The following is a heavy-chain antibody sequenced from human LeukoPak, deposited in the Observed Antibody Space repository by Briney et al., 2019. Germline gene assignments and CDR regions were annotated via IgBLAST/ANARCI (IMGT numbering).Heavy chain of an antibody. V-gene: IGHV3-30*03. CDR3: AFGEFDY. Sequence: GGSLRLSCAASGFTFSSYGMHWVRQAPGKGLEWVAVISYDGSNKYYADSVKGRFTISRVNSKNTLYLQMNSLRAEDTAVYYCAFGEFDYWGQGTLVTVSS. D-gene: IGHD3-10*01. CDR2: ISYDGSNK. J-gene: IGHJ4*02. CDR1: GFTFSSYG.